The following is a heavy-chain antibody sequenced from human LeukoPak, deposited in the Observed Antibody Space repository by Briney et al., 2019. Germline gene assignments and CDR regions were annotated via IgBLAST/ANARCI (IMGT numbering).Heavy chain of an antibody. CDR1: GYTFTSYY. Sequence: ASVKVSCKASGYTFTSYYMHWVRQAPGQGLEWMGIINPSGGSTSYPQKFQGRVTMTRDTSTSTVYMELSSLRSEDTAVYYCASLAGNYYDSSGSPDAFDIWGQGTMVTVSS. J-gene: IGHJ3*02. CDR2: INPSGGST. D-gene: IGHD3-22*01. CDR3: ASLAGNYYDSSGSPDAFDI. V-gene: IGHV1-46*01.